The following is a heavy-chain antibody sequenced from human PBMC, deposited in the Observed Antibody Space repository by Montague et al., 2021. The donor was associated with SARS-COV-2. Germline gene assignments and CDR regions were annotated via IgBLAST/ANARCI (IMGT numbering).Heavy chain of an antibody. CDR3: ARGGTYYDFWSGYRNYYYGMDV. CDR2: ISSSCSTI. J-gene: IGHJ6*02. Sequence: SLRLSCAASGFTFSTFEMNWVRQAPGKGLEWVSYISSSCSTIYXXXSXXXRFXISRDNAKNSLYLQLNSLRAEATAVYYCARGGTYYDFWSGYRNYYYGMDVWGQGTTVTVSS. V-gene: IGHV3-48*03. CDR1: GFTFSTFE. D-gene: IGHD3-3*01.